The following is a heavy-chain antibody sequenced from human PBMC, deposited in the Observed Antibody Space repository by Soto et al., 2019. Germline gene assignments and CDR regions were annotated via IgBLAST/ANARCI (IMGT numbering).Heavy chain of an antibody. CDR3: XXXXXXXXXXXXXXX. V-gene: IGHV1-46*01. J-gene: IGHJ4*02. CDR2: INPSNST. CDR1: GYTFTSYY. Sequence: QVQLVQSGAEVKKPGASVKVSCKASGYTFTSYYMHWVRQAPGQGLEWMGIINPSNSTTYAQKFQGRVTMTRXTXTXTXYXXXXXXXXXXXXXXXXXXXXXXXXXXXXXXXWGQGTLVTVSS.